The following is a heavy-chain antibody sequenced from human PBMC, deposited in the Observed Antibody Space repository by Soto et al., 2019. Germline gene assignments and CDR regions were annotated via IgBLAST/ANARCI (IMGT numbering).Heavy chain of an antibody. J-gene: IGHJ4*02. CDR2: IYPGDSDT. CDR3: ARGYCSSTSCYGFDY. Sequence: PGESLKISCKGSGYSFTSYWIGWVRQMPGKGLEWMGIIYPGDSDTRYSPSFQGQVTISADKSISTAYLQWSSLKASDTAMYYCARGYCSSTSCYGFDYWGQGTLVTVSS. D-gene: IGHD2-2*01. V-gene: IGHV5-51*01. CDR1: GYSFTSYW.